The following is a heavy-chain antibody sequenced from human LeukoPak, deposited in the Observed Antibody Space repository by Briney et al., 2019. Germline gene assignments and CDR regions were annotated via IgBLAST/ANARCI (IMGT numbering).Heavy chain of an antibody. V-gene: IGHV3-11*06. Sequence: GGSLRLSCAASGFTFSDYYMSWIRQAPGKRLEWVSYISSSSSYTNYADSVKGRFTISRDNAKNSLYLQMNSLRAEDTAVYYCARGPYSYNYDIPVDYFDYWGQGTLVTVSS. J-gene: IGHJ4*02. CDR2: ISSSSSYT. D-gene: IGHD3-9*01. CDR3: ARGPYSYNYDIPVDYFDY. CDR1: GFTFSDYY.